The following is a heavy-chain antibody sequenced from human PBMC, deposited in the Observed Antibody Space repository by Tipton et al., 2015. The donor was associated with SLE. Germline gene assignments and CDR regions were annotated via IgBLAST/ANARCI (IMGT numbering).Heavy chain of an antibody. CDR3: ARNGFYSLDY. V-gene: IGHV4-4*02. CDR2: IYRSGSA. J-gene: IGHJ4*02. CDR1: SGSISSSDW. Sequence: TLSLTCAVSSGSISSSDWWSWVRQPPGKGLEWIGEIYRSGSATYNPSLKSRVTISMDKSKDQFSLNLASVTPAGTAVYYCARNGFYSLDYWGQGTLVTVSS. D-gene: IGHD3-22*01.